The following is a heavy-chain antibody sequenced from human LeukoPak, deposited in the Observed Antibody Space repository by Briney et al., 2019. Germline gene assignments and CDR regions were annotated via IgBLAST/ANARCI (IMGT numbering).Heavy chain of an antibody. CDR2: SIPIFGTA. D-gene: IGHD5-18*01. V-gene: IGHV1-69*01. CDR1: GGTFSSYA. Sequence: ASVKVSCKASGGTFSSYAISWVRQAPGQGLEWMGGSIPIFGTANYAQKFQGRVTITADESTSPAYMELSSLRSEDTAVYYCARTIPVDTAMVIYYYGMDVWGQGTTVTVSS. J-gene: IGHJ6*02. CDR3: ARTIPVDTAMVIYYYGMDV.